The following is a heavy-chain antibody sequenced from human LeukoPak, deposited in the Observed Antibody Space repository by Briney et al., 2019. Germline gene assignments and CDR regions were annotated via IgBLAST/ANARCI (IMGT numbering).Heavy chain of an antibody. Sequence: GASVKVSCKASGGTFSNYAISWVRQAPGQGPEWMGMIIPILGIPNYAQKFQGRVTITADKSTSTAYMELSSLRSEDTAVYYCARDRAAAGTSWFDPWGQGTLVTVSS. D-gene: IGHD6-13*01. CDR2: IIPILGIP. J-gene: IGHJ5*02. CDR3: ARDRAAAGTSWFDP. CDR1: GGTFSNYA. V-gene: IGHV1-69*04.